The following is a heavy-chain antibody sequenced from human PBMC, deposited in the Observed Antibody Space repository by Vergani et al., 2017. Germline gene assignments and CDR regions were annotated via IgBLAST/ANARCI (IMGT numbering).Heavy chain of an antibody. CDR1: GFTFNRYG. Sequence: QVQLVQSGGGVVKPGGSLRLSCVASGFTFNRYGMQWVRQAPGKGLEWVAYVWFDGSNEYYAESVKGVFIVSRDNSYYALYLQMNSLGTDDTAGYYCAGGLGCCQGGNCALWGQGSVVTVSS. V-gene: IGHV3-30*02. D-gene: IGHD2-2*03. J-gene: IGHJ4*02. CDR2: VWFDGSNE. CDR3: AGGLGCCQGGNCAL.